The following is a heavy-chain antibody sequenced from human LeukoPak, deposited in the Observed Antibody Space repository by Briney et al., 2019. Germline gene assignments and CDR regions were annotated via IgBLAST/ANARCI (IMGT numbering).Heavy chain of an antibody. CDR1: GFTFSSYA. D-gene: IGHD6-19*01. CDR3: VELAVAGNYFDS. J-gene: IGHJ4*02. CDR2: ISYDASNK. V-gene: IGHV3-30-3*01. Sequence: GRSLRLSCAAPGFTFSSYAMHWVRQAPGKGLEWVAVISYDASNKYYADSVKGRFTISRDNSKNTLYLQMNGLSAEDTAVYYCVELAVAGNYFDSWGQGTLVTVSS.